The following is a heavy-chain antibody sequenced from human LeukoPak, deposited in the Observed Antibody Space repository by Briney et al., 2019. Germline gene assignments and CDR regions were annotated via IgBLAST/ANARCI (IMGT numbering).Heavy chain of an antibody. CDR2: IYYSGST. J-gene: IGHJ3*02. CDR1: GGSISSYY. Sequence: SETLSLTCTVSGGSISSYYWSWIRQPPGKGLEWIGYIYYSGSTNYNPSLKSRVTISVDTSKNQFSLKLSSVTAADTAVYYCARTGGVGAIIVDDAFDIWGQGTMVTVSS. CDR3: ARTGGVGAIIVDDAFDI. D-gene: IGHD1-26*01. V-gene: IGHV4-59*08.